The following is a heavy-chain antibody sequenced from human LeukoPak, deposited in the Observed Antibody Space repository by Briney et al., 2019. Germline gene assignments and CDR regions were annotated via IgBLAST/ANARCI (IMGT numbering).Heavy chain of an antibody. D-gene: IGHD6-19*01. V-gene: IGHV3-48*01. CDR1: GFTFSSYS. CDR3: ARDGGSGWSYFDY. CDR2: ISSSSTI. Sequence: GGSLRLSCAASGFTFSSYSMNWVRQAPGKGLEWVSYISSSSTIYYADSVKGRFTISRDNAKNSLYLQMNSLRAEDTAVYYCARDGGSGWSYFDYWGQRTLVTVSS. J-gene: IGHJ4*02.